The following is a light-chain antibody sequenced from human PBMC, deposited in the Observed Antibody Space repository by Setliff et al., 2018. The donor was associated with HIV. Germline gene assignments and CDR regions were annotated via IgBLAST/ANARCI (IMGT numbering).Light chain of an antibody. CDR3: CSYAGSTYWV. CDR2: EVS. Sequence: QSVLTQPASVSGSPGQSITISCTGTSSDVWSYDLVSWFQQHPGKAPKLMICEVSKRPAGVSNPFSGSKSGNTASLTISGLQAEDEADYYCCSYAGSTYWVFGGGTKGTVL. J-gene: IGLJ3*02. CDR1: SSDVWSYDL. V-gene: IGLV2-23*02.